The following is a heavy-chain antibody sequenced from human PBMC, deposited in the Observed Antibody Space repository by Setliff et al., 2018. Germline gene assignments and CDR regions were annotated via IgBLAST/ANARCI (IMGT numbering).Heavy chain of an antibody. J-gene: IGHJ5*01. Sequence: ASVKVSCKASGYTFIGYYMYWVRQAPGQGLEWMGRINPNSGGTEYAQKFQGRVTMTRDTSISTAYMELSGLRSDDTAVYYCARARYCSGGRCYWTWLDSWAQGTLVTVSS. CDR2: INPNSGGT. CDR1: GYTFIGYY. CDR3: ARARYCSGGRCYWTWLDS. V-gene: IGHV1-2*06. D-gene: IGHD2-15*01.